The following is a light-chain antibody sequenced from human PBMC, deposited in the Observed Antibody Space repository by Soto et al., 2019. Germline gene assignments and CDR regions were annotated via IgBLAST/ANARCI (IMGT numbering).Light chain of an antibody. V-gene: IGLV2-8*01. Sequence: QAVVTQPPSASGSPGQSVTISCTGTSSDVGGYNYVSWYQQHPGKAPKLLLYEVSRRPSGVPDRFSGSKSGNTASLTVSGLQAEDEADYYCSSYAGSINVLFGGGTKLTVL. CDR1: SSDVGGYNY. J-gene: IGLJ2*01. CDR2: EVS. CDR3: SSYAGSINVL.